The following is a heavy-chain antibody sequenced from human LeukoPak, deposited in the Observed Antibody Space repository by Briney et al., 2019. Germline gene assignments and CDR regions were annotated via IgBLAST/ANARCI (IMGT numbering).Heavy chain of an antibody. J-gene: IGHJ4*02. CDR3: ARHLPPRRYSYDY. CDR1: GGSFSGYY. V-gene: IGHV4-34*01. Sequence: SETLSLTCAVYGGSFSGYYWSWIRQPPGKGLEWIGEINHSGSTYYNPSLKSRVTISVDTSKNQFSLKLSSVTAADTAVYYCARHLPPRRYSYDYWGQGTLVTVSS. CDR2: INHSGST. D-gene: IGHD5-18*01.